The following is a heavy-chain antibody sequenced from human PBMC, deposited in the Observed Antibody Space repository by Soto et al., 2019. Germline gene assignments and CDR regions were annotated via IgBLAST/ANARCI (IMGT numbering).Heavy chain of an antibody. D-gene: IGHD4-17*01. Sequence: QVQLVESGGGVVQPGRSLRLSCAASGFTFSSYAMHWVRQAPGKGLEWVAVISYDGSNKYYADSVKGRFTISRDNSKNTLYLQMNSLRAEDTAVYYCARWLAPSYPNDDGDYGYYYYGMDVWGQGTTVTVSS. CDR3: ARWLAPSYPNDDGDYGYYYYGMDV. V-gene: IGHV3-30-3*01. CDR1: GFTFSSYA. J-gene: IGHJ6*02. CDR2: ISYDGSNK.